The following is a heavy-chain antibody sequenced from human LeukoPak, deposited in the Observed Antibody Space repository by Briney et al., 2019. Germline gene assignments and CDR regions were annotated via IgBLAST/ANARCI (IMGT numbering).Heavy chain of an antibody. Sequence: ASVKVSCKASGYTFTSYDINWVRQATGQGLEWMVWMNPNSGNTGYAQKFQGRGTMTRNTSISTAYMELRSLRSEDTAVYYCASAGYCSSTSCYRHPFDYWRQGPLVTVSS. CDR2: MNPNSGNT. V-gene: IGHV1-8*01. CDR3: ASAGYCSSTSCYRHPFDY. J-gene: IGHJ4*02. CDR1: GYTFTSYD. D-gene: IGHD2-2*01.